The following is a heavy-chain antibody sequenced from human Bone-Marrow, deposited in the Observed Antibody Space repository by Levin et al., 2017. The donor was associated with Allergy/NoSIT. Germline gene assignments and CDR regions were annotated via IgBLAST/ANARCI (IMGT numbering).Heavy chain of an antibody. CDR1: GFTFSTYS. CDR2: LSSSASSE. Sequence: GGSLRLSCAASGFTFSTYSMTWFRQAPGQGLEWVSYLSSSASSEYYADSVKGRFTISRDNAKNSLYLQMNSLRAEDTAVYYCARVFVTGDYRDWFDPWGQGTLVIVSS. CDR3: ARVFVTGDYRDWFDP. J-gene: IGHJ5*02. V-gene: IGHV3-48*01. D-gene: IGHD3-9*01.